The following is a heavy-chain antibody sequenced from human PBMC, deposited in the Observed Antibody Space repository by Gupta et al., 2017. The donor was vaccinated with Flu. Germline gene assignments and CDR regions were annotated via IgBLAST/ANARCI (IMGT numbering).Heavy chain of an antibody. CDR1: GFKFHDFA. CDR3: TKGIYGSGTNVFDY. J-gene: IGHJ4*02. V-gene: IGHV3-9*01. D-gene: IGHD3-10*01. CDR2: INWNSGGI. Sequence: EVQLAESGGGLVQPGRSLRLSCVGSGFKFHDFAIHWVRQVAGKGLEWVSGINWNSGGIAYADSVKGRFSISRDNAKNSVYLQMDSLRPDDTGVYYCTKGIYGSGTNVFDYWGQGTLVTVSS.